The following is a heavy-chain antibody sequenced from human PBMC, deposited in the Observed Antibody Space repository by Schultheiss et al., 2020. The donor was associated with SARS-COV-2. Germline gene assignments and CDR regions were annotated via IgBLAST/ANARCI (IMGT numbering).Heavy chain of an antibody. CDR2: IYYSGST. J-gene: IGHJ4*02. Sequence: GSLRLSCTVSGGSISSSSYYWGWIRQPPGKGLEWIGSIYYSGSTYYNPSLKSRVTISVDTSKNQFSLKLSSVTAADTAVYYCARDSGYSGYDYSSFDYWGQGTLVTVSS. CDR3: ARDSGYSGYDYSSFDY. CDR1: GGSISSSSYY. D-gene: IGHD5-12*01. V-gene: IGHV4-39*02.